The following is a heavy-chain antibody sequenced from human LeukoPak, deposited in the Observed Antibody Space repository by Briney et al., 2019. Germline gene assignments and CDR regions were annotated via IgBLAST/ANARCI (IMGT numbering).Heavy chain of an antibody. CDR2: IGYDGSNK. Sequence: GGSLRLSCAASGFTFSSYGMHWVRQAPGKGLEWVAFIGYDGSNKYYADSVKGRFTISRGNSKNTLYLQMNSLRAEDTAVYYCALQVGYWGQGTLVTVSS. J-gene: IGHJ4*02. V-gene: IGHV3-30*02. CDR3: ALQVGY. D-gene: IGHD1-26*01. CDR1: GFTFSSYG.